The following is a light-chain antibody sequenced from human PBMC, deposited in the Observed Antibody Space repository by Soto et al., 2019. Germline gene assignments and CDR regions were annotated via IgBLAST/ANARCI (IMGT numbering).Light chain of an antibody. V-gene: IGLV2-14*01. CDR2: DVT. Sequence: QSVLTPPAPVSGSPGQSITISCTGNSSDVGGYNYVSWYQQHPVKAPKLMIYDVTNRPSGVSDRFSGSKSGNTASLTISGLQAEDEADYYCSSYTSSSTPYVFVTGTKVTVL. CDR1: SSDVGGYNY. J-gene: IGLJ1*01. CDR3: SSYTSSSTPYV.